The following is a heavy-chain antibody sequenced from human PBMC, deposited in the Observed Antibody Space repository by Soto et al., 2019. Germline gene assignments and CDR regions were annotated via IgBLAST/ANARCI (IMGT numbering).Heavy chain of an antibody. CDR1: GFTFSSYG. CDR2: IWYDGSNK. V-gene: IGHV3-33*01. D-gene: IGHD3-22*01. CDR3: ARASVTYYYDSSGYSAYYFDY. Sequence: PGGSLRLSCAASGFTFSSYGMHWVRQAPGKGLEWVAVIWYDGSNKYYADSVKGRFTISRDNSENTLYLQMNSLRAEDTAVYYCARASVTYYYDSSGYSAYYFDYWGQGTLVTVSS. J-gene: IGHJ4*02.